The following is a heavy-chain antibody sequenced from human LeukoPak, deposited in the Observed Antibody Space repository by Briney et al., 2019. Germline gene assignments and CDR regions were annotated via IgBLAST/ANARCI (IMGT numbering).Heavy chain of an antibody. CDR2: ISWDGGST. D-gene: IGHD3-10*01. V-gene: IGHV3-43D*03. Sequence: GGSLRLSCAASGFTFDDYAMHWVRQAPGKGLEWVSLISWDGGSTYYADSVKGRFTISRDNSKNSLYLQMNSLRAEDTALYYCAKGRDLWFGATGPSYYYYMDVWGKGTTVTISS. J-gene: IGHJ6*03. CDR3: AKGRDLWFGATGPSYYYYMDV. CDR1: GFTFDDYA.